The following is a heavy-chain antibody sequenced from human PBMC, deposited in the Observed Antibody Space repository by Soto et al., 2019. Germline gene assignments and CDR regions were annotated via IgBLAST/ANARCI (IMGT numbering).Heavy chain of an antibody. CDR2: ITGSGGST. CDR3: ARVSSTGLWFDP. Sequence: PGGSLRLSCAASGFSLKNYAMTWVRQAPGKGLEWVSGITGSGGSTYYADSVKGRFTISRHNSKNTLYLQMNSLRAEDTAVYYCARVSSTGLWFDPWGQGTLVTVSS. V-gene: IGHV3-23*01. J-gene: IGHJ5*02. D-gene: IGHD6-13*01. CDR1: GFSLKNYA.